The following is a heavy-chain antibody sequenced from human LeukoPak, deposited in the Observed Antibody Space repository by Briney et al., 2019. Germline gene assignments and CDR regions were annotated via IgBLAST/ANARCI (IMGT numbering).Heavy chain of an antibody. D-gene: IGHD3-10*01. Sequence: PGGSLRLSCEASGFTFSAYAMTWVRQAPGKGLEWVAVIWNDGSNKYYADSVKGRFTISRDNSKNTLYLQMNSLRAEDTAVYSCARASGPFDYWGQGTLVTVSS. J-gene: IGHJ4*02. CDR2: IWNDGSNK. V-gene: IGHV3-33*07. CDR3: ARASGPFDY. CDR1: GFTFSAYA.